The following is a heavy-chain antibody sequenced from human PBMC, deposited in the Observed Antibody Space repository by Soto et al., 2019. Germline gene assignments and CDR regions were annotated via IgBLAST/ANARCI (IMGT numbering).Heavy chain of an antibody. D-gene: IGHD3-16*01. CDR1: GYSITSGYY. V-gene: IGHV4-38-2*02. CDR2: IFYTGNT. CDR3: ARDHLDKRRIKDYYYGMDV. Sequence: PSETLSLTCTVSGYSITSGYYWGWIRQSPGKGLEWIGNIFYTGNTFYNPSPKSRVTISVDTSKNQFSLDLRSVTAADTAVYFCARDHLDKRRIKDYYYGMDVWGQGTTVTVSS. J-gene: IGHJ6*02.